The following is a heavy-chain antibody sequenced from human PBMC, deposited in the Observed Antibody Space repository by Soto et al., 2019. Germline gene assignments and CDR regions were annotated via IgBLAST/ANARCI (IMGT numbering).Heavy chain of an antibody. CDR2: ISSQNGNT. CDR1: HYTFTSYG. D-gene: IGHD3-10*01. CDR3: ARDCHYYTSDRVDY. J-gene: IGHJ4*02. V-gene: IGHV1-18*01. Sequence: QPQLVQSGPEVKKPGASVKVSCKASHYTFTSYGVSWVRQAPGQGLEWMGWISSQNGNTVYAQNFQGRVTLTTDTSTSTAFMELRNLQSDDTALYYCARDCHYYTSDRVDYWGQGTLVTVSS.